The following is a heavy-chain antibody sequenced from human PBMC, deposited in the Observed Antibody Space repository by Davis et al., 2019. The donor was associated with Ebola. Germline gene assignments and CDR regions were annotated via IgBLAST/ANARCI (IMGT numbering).Heavy chain of an antibody. J-gene: IGHJ4*02. D-gene: IGHD6-13*01. V-gene: IGHV4-4*02. Sequence: SETLSLTCAVSGGSISSSNWWRWVRQPPGKGLEWIGEIYHSGSTNYNPSLKSRVTISVDKSKNQFSLKLSSVTAADTAVYYCARDQGSSWSDGFDYWGQGTLVTVSS. CDR2: IYHSGST. CDR3: ARDQGSSWSDGFDY. CDR1: GGSISSSNW.